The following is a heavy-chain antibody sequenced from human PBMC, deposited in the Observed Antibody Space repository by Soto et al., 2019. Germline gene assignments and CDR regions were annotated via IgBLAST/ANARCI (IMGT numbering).Heavy chain of an antibody. J-gene: IGHJ4*02. CDR2: ISAYNGNT. D-gene: IGHD3-22*01. Sequence: QVQLVQSGAEVKKPGASVKVSCKASGYTFTSYGISWVRQAPGQGLEWMGWISAYNGNTNYAQKLQGRVIMTTDTFTSTAYMKLRSMRSDDTAVYYCGRGYYDSSGYSLAFNYWGQGTLVTVSS. V-gene: IGHV1-18*04. CDR3: GRGYYDSSGYSLAFNY. CDR1: GYTFTSYG.